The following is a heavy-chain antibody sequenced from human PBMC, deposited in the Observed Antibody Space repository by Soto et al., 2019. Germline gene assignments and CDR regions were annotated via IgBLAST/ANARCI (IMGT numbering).Heavy chain of an antibody. J-gene: IGHJ4*02. V-gene: IGHV1-18*01. Sequence: VRLFQPGTELKKPGASGKFSCKAPVSSLGTSASTWVDQAPGQGLEWMGWISAYNGNTNYDQKLQDRATMTTDTSTNTAYLELRSLRSDDTAVYYCARAGQYYDSSGYANWGQGTLVTVSS. CDR1: VSSLGTSA. D-gene: IGHD3-22*01. CDR2: ISAYNGNT. CDR3: ARAGQYYDSSGYAN.